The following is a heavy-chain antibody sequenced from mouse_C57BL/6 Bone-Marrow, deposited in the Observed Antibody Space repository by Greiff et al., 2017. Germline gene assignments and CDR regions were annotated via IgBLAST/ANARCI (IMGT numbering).Heavy chain of an antibody. D-gene: IGHD2-10*02. CDR1: DSEVFTIAY. V-gene: IGHV15-2*01. CDR3: ARWGYGKDYAMDY. CDR2: ILPGIGRS. J-gene: IGHJ4*01. Sequence: VHLVESGSELRSPGSSVKLSCKDFDSEVFTIAYSSWVRQTPGHGFEWIGGILPGIGRSISGEKFEGNATLDADTLSNTDYMEINSLTSEDSAIEDCARWGYGKDYAMDYWGQGTSVTVSS.